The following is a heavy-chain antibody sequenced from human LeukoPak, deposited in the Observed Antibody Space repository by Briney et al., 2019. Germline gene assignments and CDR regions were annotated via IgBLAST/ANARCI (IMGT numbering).Heavy chain of an antibody. V-gene: IGHV3-30-3*01. CDR1: GFTFSSYA. CDR3: ARARGSSWPFDY. CDR2: ISYDGSNK. J-gene: IGHJ4*02. Sequence: GGSLRLSCAASGFTFSSYAMHWVRQAPGKGLEWVAVISYDGSNKYYADSVKGRFTISRDNSKNTLYLQMNSLRVEDTAVYYCARARGSSWPFDYWGQGTLVTVSS. D-gene: IGHD6-13*01.